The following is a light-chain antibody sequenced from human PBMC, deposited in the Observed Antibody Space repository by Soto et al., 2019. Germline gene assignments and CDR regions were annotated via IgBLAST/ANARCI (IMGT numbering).Light chain of an antibody. CDR3: QAWRSNAYV. CDR2: EDD. V-gene: IGLV3-1*01. J-gene: IGLJ1*01. CDR1: KLGDRY. Sequence: SYELTQPPSVSVSPGQTARISCSGDKLGDRYASWYQQKPGQSPVLVIYEDDRRPSGIPERFSGSNSGNTATLTISGTQAMDEADYYCQAWRSNAYVFGTGTKVTVL.